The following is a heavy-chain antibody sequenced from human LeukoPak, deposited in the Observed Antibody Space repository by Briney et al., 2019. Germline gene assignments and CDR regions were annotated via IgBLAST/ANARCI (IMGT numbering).Heavy chain of an antibody. J-gene: IGHJ3*02. CDR3: ARDHPATTGAFDI. V-gene: IGHV4-4*02. D-gene: IGHD1-1*01. CDR1: DGSISSSNW. CDR2: IYHSGST. Sequence: SETLSLTCAVSDGSISSSNWWSWVRQPPGKGLEWIGEIYHSGSTNYNPSLKSRVTISVDTSKNQFSLKLSSVTAADTAVYYCARDHPATTGAFDIWGQGTMVTVSS.